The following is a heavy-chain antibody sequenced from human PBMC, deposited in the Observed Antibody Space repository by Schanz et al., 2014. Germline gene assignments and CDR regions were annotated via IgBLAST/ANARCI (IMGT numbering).Heavy chain of an antibody. CDR1: GLSVTNNY. CDR2: IYAGGLT. V-gene: IGHV3-66*01. J-gene: IGHJ6*02. Sequence: EVRLVESGGDLVQPGGSLRLSCAASGLSVTNNYMTWVRQAPGKGLEWVSIIYAGGLTFYAESAKGRFTISRANSKNTLSLQMNSLRAEDSAVYYCARDLGGSGSFYPHYGLDVWGQGTTVTVSS. CDR3: ARDLGGSGSFYPHYGLDV. D-gene: IGHD3-10*01.